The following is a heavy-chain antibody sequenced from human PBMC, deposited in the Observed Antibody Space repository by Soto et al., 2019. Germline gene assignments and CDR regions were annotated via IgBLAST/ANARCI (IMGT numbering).Heavy chain of an antibody. V-gene: IGHV5-51*01. J-gene: IGHJ4*02. CDR3: ARTYTSSSPIDF. D-gene: IGHD6-6*01. CDR2: IYPSNSET. Sequence: GESLKISCKASGYTFTVYWIGWVRQMPGKGLEWMGIIYPSNSETRYSPSFQGQVTISADKSISTAYLQWSSLKASDTAMYFCARTYTSSSPIDFWGQGALVTVSS. CDR1: GYTFTVYW.